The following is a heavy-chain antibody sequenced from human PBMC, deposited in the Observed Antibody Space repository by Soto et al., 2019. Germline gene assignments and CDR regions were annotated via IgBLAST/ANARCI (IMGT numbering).Heavy chain of an antibody. CDR3: AREEWELRLYFDY. Sequence: GGSLRLSCAASGFTFSSYAMHWVRQAPGKGLEWVAVISYDGSNKYYADSVKGRFTISRDNSKNTLYLQMNSLRAEDTAVYYCAREEWELRLYFDYWGQGTLVTVSS. CDR1: GFTFSSYA. D-gene: IGHD1-26*01. V-gene: IGHV3-30-3*01. CDR2: ISYDGSNK. J-gene: IGHJ4*02.